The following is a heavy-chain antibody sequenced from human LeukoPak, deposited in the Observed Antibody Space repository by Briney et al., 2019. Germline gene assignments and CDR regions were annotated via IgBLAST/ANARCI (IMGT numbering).Heavy chain of an antibody. CDR1: GFTFSSYG. V-gene: IGHV3-33*01. CDR2: IWYDGSNK. J-gene: IGHJ6*02. CDR3: ARGWELLYWYGMDV. D-gene: IGHD1-26*01. Sequence: PGRSLRLSCAVSGFTFSSYGMHWVRQAPGKGLEWVAVIWYDGSNKYYADSVKGRFTISRDNSKNTLCLQMNSLRAEDTAVYYCARGWELLYWYGMDVWGQGTTVTVSS.